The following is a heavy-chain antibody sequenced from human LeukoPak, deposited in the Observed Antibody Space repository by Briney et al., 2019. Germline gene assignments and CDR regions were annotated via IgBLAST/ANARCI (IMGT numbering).Heavy chain of an antibody. V-gene: IGHV3-21*01. CDR3: ARGRYGDYGGSPDFDY. D-gene: IGHD4-17*01. CDR1: GFTVSSNY. CDR2: ISSSSSYI. Sequence: GGSLRLSCAASGFTVSSNYMSWVRQAPGKGLEWVSSISSSSSYIYYADSVKGRFTISRDNAKNSLYLQMNSLRAEDTAVYYSARGRYGDYGGSPDFDYWGQGTLVTVSS. J-gene: IGHJ4*02.